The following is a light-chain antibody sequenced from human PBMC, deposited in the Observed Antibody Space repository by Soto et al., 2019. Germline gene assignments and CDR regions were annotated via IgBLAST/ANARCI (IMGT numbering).Light chain of an antibody. V-gene: IGLV2-23*01. CDR1: SSDVGGYNL. CDR2: EGT. J-gene: IGLJ2*01. CDR3: CSYASGATPVL. Sequence: QSVLTQPASVSGSPGQSITISCTGTSSDVGGYNLVSWFQQHPGKAPKLIIYEGTKRPSGVSNRFSGSKSGNTASLTISGLQAEDEAYYYCCSYASGATPVLFGGGTKLTVL.